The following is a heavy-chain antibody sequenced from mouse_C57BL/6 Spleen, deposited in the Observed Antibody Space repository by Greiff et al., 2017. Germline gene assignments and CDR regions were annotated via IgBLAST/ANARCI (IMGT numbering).Heavy chain of an antibody. D-gene: IGHD2-1*01. V-gene: IGHV1-12*01. J-gene: IGHJ4*01. CDR3: ARRYGNVYAMDY. CDR1: GYTFTSYN. Sequence: SGAELVRPGASVKMSCKASGYTFTSYNMHWVKQTPRQGLEWIGAIYPGNGDASYNQKFKGKATLTVDKSSSTAYMQLISLTSEDSAVYFCARRYGNVYAMDYWGQGTSVTVSS. CDR2: IYPGNGDA.